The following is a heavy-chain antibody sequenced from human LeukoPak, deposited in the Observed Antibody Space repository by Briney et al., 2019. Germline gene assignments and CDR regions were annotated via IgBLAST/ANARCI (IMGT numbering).Heavy chain of an antibody. CDR2: INWNGGST. Sequence: GGSLRLSCAASGFTFDDYGMSWVRQAPGKGLEWVSGINWNGGSTGYADSVKGRFTISRDNSRNSLYLQMNSLRSEDTALYYCVKIWGITPFDYWGQGTLVTVSP. D-gene: IGHD3-16*01. CDR1: GFTFDDYG. V-gene: IGHV3-20*04. CDR3: VKIWGITPFDY. J-gene: IGHJ4*02.